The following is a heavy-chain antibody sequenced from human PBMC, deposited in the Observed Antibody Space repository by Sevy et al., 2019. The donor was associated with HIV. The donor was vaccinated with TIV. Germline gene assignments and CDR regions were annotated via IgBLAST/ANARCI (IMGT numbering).Heavy chain of an antibody. CDR3: ARGIDLLPDVRWFDP. D-gene: IGHD2-2*01. V-gene: IGHV4-4*02. Sequence: SETLSLTCAVSGGSISSSNWWSWVRQPPGKGLEWIGEIYRSGSTNYNPSLKSRVTISVDKSKIQFSLKLSSVTAADTAVYYCARGIDLLPDVRWFDPWGQGTLVTVSS. J-gene: IGHJ5*02. CDR2: IYRSGST. CDR1: GGSISSSNW.